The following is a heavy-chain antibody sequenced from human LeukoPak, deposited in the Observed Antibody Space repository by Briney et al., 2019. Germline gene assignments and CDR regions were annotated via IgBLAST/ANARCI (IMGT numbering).Heavy chain of an antibody. D-gene: IGHD6-13*01. CDR2: ISSNGGST. V-gene: IGHV3-64*04. CDR1: GFTFSSYA. J-gene: IGHJ4*02. Sequence: GGSLRLSCSASGFTFSSYAMHWVRQAPGKGLEYVSAISSNGGSTYYADSVKGRFTVSRDNSKNTLYLQMNSLRAEDTAVYYCASAAGYSSSWGQGTLVTVSS. CDR3: ASAAGYSSS.